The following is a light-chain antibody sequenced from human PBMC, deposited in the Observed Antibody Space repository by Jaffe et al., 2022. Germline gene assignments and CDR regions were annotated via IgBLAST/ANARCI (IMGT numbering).Light chain of an antibody. V-gene: IGLV2-8*01. CDR3: ISYAGSSWA. CDR2: EVY. J-gene: IGLJ3*02. CDR1: SSDVGGYNY. Sequence: QSALTQPPSASGSPGQSVTISCTGTSSDVGGYNYVSWYQQHPGKAPKLMIYEVYKRPSGVPDRFSASKSGNTASLTVSGLQAEDEADYYCISYAGSSWAFGGGTKLTVL.